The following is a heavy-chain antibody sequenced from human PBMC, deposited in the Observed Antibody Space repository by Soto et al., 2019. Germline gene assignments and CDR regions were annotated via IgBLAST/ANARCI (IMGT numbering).Heavy chain of an antibody. V-gene: IGHV2-26*01. D-gene: IGHD3-3*01. J-gene: IGHJ6*02. CDR2: IFSNDEK. CDR3: GRKRRGTYYDFWRGQCYYAGMDV. CDR1: GFSLSNARMG. Sequence: QVTLKESGPVLVKPTETLTLTCTVSGFSLSNARMGVSWIRQPPGKALEWLAHIFSNDEKSYSTSLKSRLTISKETAKSQVVLNMTNMDPMDTATYYCGRKRRGTYYDFWRGQCYYAGMDVWGQGTTVTVSS.